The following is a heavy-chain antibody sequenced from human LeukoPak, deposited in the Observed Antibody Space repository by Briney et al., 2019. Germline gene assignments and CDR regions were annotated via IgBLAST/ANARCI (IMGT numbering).Heavy chain of an antibody. D-gene: IGHD7-27*01. CDR2: ISSSGSYI. CDR3: ARVFNWDLGAFDI. CDR1: AFTFSSYS. J-gene: IGHJ3*02. V-gene: IGHV3-21*01. Sequence: PGGSLRLSCVASAFTFSSYSMNWVRQAPGKGLEWVSSISSSGSYIYYADSVKGRFTISRDNAKNSLYLQMNSLRAEDTAVYYCARVFNWDLGAFDIWGQGTMVTVSS.